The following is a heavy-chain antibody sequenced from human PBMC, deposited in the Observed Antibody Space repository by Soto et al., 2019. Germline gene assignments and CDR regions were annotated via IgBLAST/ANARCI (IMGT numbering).Heavy chain of an antibody. CDR1: GFTFSNAW. CDR2: IKSKTDGGTT. Sequence: GGSLRLSCAASGFTFSNAWMSWVRQAPGKGLEWVGRIKSKTDGGTTDYAAPVKGRFTISRDDSKNTLYLQMNSLKTEDKAVYYCTVSGYTSSWYRRNWFDPWGQGTLVTVSS. V-gene: IGHV3-15*01. CDR3: TVSGYTSSWYRRNWFDP. J-gene: IGHJ5*02. D-gene: IGHD6-13*01.